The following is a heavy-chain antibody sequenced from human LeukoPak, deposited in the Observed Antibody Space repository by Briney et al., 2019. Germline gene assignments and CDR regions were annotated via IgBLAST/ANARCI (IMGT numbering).Heavy chain of an antibody. J-gene: IGHJ4*02. Sequence: PSETLSLTCTVSGGSTSSSSYYWGWIRQPPGKGLEWIGSIYYSGSTYYNPSLKSRVTISVDTSKNQFSLKLSSVTAADTAVYYCARGAQWLVEGGEYFDYWGQGTLVTVSS. CDR1: GGSTSSSSYY. D-gene: IGHD6-19*01. CDR3: ARGAQWLVEGGEYFDY. V-gene: IGHV4-39*07. CDR2: IYYSGST.